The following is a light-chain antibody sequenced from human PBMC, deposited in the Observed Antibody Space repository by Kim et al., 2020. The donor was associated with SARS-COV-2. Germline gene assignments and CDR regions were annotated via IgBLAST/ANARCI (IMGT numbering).Light chain of an antibody. CDR1: SLRSYY. CDR3: NSRDSSGNHWV. V-gene: IGLV3-19*01. J-gene: IGLJ3*02. Sequence: ALGQTVRITCQGDSLRSYYASWYQQKPGQAPVLVIYGKNNRPSGIPDLFSGSRSGNTASLTITGAQAEDEADYYCNSRDSSGNHWVFGGGTQLTVL. CDR2: GKN.